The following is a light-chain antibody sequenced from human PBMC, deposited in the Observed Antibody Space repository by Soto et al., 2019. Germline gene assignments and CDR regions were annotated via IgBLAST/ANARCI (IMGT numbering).Light chain of an antibody. Sequence: DIQMTQSASTLSASLGDRVTITCRASQRVSNWLAWYQQKPGKAPTLLIYDVTRLETGVPSRFSGSGSGTELTLTINSLQPEDFATYFCQQYDTYYTFGQGTKVDIK. V-gene: IGKV1-5*01. CDR2: DVT. J-gene: IGKJ2*01. CDR3: QQYDTYYT. CDR1: QRVSNW.